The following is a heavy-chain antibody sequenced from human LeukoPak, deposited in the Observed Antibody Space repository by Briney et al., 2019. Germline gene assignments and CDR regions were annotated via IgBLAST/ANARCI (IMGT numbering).Heavy chain of an antibody. D-gene: IGHD2-2*01. V-gene: IGHV1-69*13. Sequence: GASVKVSCKASGGTFSSYAISWVRQAPGQGLEWMGGIIPIFGTANYAQKFQGRVTITADESTSTAYMELSSLRSEDTAVYYCARLKVGYCSSTSCYPPNWFDPWGQGTLVTVSS. J-gene: IGHJ5*02. CDR1: GGTFSSYA. CDR2: IIPIFGTA. CDR3: ARLKVGYCSSTSCYPPNWFDP.